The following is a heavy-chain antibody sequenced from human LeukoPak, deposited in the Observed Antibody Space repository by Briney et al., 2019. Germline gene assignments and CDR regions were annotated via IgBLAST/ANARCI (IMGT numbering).Heavy chain of an antibody. Sequence: PGGSLRLSCAASGFTFSSYSMNWVRKAQGKGLEWVSSISSSSSYIYYADSVKGRFTISRDNAKNSLYLQMNSLRAEDTAVYYCAREAYCSGGSCYSAFDYWGQGTLVTVSS. CDR2: ISSSSSYI. CDR1: GFTFSSYS. CDR3: AREAYCSGGSCYSAFDY. D-gene: IGHD2-15*01. J-gene: IGHJ4*02. V-gene: IGHV3-21*01.